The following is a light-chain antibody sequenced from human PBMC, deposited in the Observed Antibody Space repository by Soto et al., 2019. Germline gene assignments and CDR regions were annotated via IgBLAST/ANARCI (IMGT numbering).Light chain of an antibody. Sequence: QSALTQPASVSGSPGQSITIPCTGTSSDIGGYNYVSWYQQHPGKAPKLMIYEVSNRPSGVSNRFSGSKSGNTASLTISGLQAEDEADYYCSSYRNSNTYVFGTGTQLTVL. CDR2: EVS. V-gene: IGLV2-14*01. J-gene: IGLJ1*01. CDR3: SSYRNSNTYV. CDR1: SSDIGGYNY.